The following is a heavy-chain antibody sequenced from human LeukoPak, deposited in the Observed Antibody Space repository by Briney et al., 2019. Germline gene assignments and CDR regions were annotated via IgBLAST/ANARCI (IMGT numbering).Heavy chain of an antibody. CDR3: ARVDRTNPIDY. J-gene: IGHJ4*02. CDR1: GYTFTSYD. V-gene: IGHV1-8*01. CDR2: MNTNSGNT. Sequence: ASVKVSCKASGYTFTSYDINWVRQATGQGLEWMGWMNTNSGNTGYAQKFPGRVTMTRNTSISPAYMELSSLRSEDTAVYYCARVDRTNPIDYWGQGTLVTVSS. D-gene: IGHD1-14*01.